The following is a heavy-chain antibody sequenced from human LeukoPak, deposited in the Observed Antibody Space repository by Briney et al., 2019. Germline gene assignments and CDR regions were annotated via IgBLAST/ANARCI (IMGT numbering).Heavy chain of an antibody. J-gene: IGHJ4*02. CDR2: ITSTSIYI. Sequence: GGSLRLSCAASGFTFSRYTMNWVRQAPGKGLEWVSSITSTSIYIYYADSLKGRFTISRDNAKNSLYLQMNSLRAEDTAVYYCARDPVDTAIGVGYWGQGTLVTVSS. D-gene: IGHD5-18*01. V-gene: IGHV3-21*01. CDR3: ARDPVDTAIGVGY. CDR1: GFTFSRYT.